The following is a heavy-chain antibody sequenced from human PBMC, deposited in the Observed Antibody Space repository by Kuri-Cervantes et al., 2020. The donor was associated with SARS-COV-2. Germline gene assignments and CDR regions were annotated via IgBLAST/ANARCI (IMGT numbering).Heavy chain of an antibody. CDR3: ASNYYGSGK. CDR1: GYSFTSYW. D-gene: IGHD3-10*01. Sequence: KVSCKGSGYSFTSYWIGWVRQTPGKGLEWMGRIDPSDSYTNYSPSFQGHVTISADKSISTAYLQWSSLKASDTAMYYCASNYYGSGKWGQGTLVTVSS. V-gene: IGHV5-10-1*01. CDR2: IDPSDSYT. J-gene: IGHJ4*02.